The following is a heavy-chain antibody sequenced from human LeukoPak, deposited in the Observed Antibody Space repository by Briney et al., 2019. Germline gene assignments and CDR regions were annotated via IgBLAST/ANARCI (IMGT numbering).Heavy chain of an antibody. CDR2: ISSSGSTI. Sequence: GGSLRLSCAASGFSFTSYNMNWVRQAPGKGLEWVSYISSSGSTIYYADSVKGRFTISRDNAKNSLYLQMNSLRAEDTAVYYCAELGITMIGGVWGKGTTVTISS. D-gene: IGHD3-10*02. J-gene: IGHJ6*04. V-gene: IGHV3-48*03. CDR1: GFSFTSYN. CDR3: AELGITMIGGV.